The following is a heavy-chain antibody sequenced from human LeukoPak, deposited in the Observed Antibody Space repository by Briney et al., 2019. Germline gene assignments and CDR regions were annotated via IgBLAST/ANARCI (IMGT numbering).Heavy chain of an antibody. CDR1: GGSISSGGYY. Sequence: SETLSLTCTVSGGSISSGGYYWSWIRQHPGKGLEWIGYIYYSGSTYYNPSLKSRVTISVDTSKNQFSLKLSSVTAADTAVYYCARDRAAGRMYGMDVWGQGTTVTVSS. CDR3: ARDRAAGRMYGMDV. J-gene: IGHJ6*02. CDR2: IYYSGST. D-gene: IGHD6-13*01. V-gene: IGHV4-31*03.